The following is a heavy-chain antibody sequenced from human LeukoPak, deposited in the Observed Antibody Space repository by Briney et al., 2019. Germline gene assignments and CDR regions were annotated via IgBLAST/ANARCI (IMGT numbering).Heavy chain of an antibody. CDR3: ARLGKVRGYYYGMDV. CDR2: IYYSGST. V-gene: IGHV4-59*08. CDR1: GGSISSYY. D-gene: IGHD3-10*01. Sequence: SETLSLTCTVSGGSISSYYWSWIRQPPGKGLEWIRYIYYSGSTNYNPSLKSRVTISVDTSKNQFSLKLSSVTAADTAVYYCARLGKVRGYYYGMDVWGQGTTVTVSS. J-gene: IGHJ6*02.